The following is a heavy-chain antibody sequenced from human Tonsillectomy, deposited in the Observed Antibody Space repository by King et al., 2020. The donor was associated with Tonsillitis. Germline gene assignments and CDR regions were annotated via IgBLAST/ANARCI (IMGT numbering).Heavy chain of an antibody. V-gene: IGHV3-30*18. CDR2: ISYDGSNK. CDR3: AKGPAQLWFNVGMYV. D-gene: IGHD5-18*01. CDR1: GFTFSSYG. Sequence: QLVQSGGGVVQPGRSLRLSCAASGFTFSSYGMHWVRQAPGKGLEWVAVISYDGSNKYYADSVKGRFTISRDNSKNTLYLQMNSLGPEDTAVYYCAKGPAQLWFNVGMYVWGQGTTVTVSS. J-gene: IGHJ6*02.